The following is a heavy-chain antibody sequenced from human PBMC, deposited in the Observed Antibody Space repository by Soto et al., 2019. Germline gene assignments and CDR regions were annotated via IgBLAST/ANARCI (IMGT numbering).Heavy chain of an antibody. CDR1: GFTFSSYG. Sequence: QVQLVESGGGVVQPGRSLRLSCAASGFTFSSYGMHWVRQAPGKGLEWVAVISYDGSEKYYAVSVKGRFTISRDNSKKTLYLQLNSLRAEDTAVYYCAKGAVTTSLYYFDYWGQGTLVPVSS. CDR3: AKGAVTTSLYYFDY. V-gene: IGHV3-30*18. J-gene: IGHJ4*02. D-gene: IGHD4-17*01. CDR2: ISYDGSEK.